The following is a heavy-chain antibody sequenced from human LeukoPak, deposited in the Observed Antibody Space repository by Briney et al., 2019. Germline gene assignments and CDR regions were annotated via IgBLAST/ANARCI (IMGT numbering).Heavy chain of an antibody. J-gene: IGHJ5*02. CDR1: GYSFTSYW. D-gene: IGHD3-10*01. CDR3: ARLRVTMVRGTRGDWFDP. V-gene: IGHV5-51*01. Sequence: KVSYKASGYSFTSYWIGWVRQMPGKGLEWMGIIYPGDSDTRYSPSFQGQVTISADKSISTAYLQWSSLKASDTAMYYCARLRVTMVRGTRGDWFDPWGQGTLVTVSS. CDR2: IYPGDSDT.